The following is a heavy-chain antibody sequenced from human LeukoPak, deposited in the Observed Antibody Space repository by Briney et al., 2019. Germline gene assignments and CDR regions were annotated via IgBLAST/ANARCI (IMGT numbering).Heavy chain of an antibody. CDR3: ARGVADFVYYYYYGMDV. CDR2: IIPIFGTA. Sequence: SVKVSCKASGGTFSSYAVSWVRQAPGQGLEWMGGIIPIFGTANYAQKFQGRVTITADESTSTAYMELSSLRSEDTAVYYCARGVADFVYYYYYGMDVWGQGTTVTVSS. V-gene: IGHV1-69*13. D-gene: IGHD6-19*01. CDR1: GGTFSSYA. J-gene: IGHJ6*02.